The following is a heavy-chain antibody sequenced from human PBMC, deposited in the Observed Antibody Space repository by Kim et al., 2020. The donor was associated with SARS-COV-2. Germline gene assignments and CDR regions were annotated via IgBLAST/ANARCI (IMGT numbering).Heavy chain of an antibody. CDR1: GFTFSSYW. CDR3: TREGDRYSSGKDAFDI. J-gene: IGHJ3*02. CDR2: IKQDGNQK. D-gene: IGHD6-19*01. V-gene: IGHV3-7*01. Sequence: GGSLRLSCAASGFTFSSYWMTWVRQAPGKGLEWVANIKQDGNQKYYVDSVKGRFTISRDNAKNSLYLQMNSLRAEDTAVYYGTREGDRYSSGKDAFDIWG.